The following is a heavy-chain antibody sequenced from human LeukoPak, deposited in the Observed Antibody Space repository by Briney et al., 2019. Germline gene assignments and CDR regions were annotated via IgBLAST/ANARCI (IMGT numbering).Heavy chain of an antibody. Sequence: SVKVSCKASGGTFSSYAISWVRQAPGQGLEWMGGIIPIFGTANYAQKFQGRVTITTDESTSTAYMELSSLRSEDTALYYCARGYCSSASCSPGAYWGQGTLVTVSS. V-gene: IGHV1-69*05. CDR2: IIPIFGTA. CDR3: ARGYCSSASCSPGAY. J-gene: IGHJ4*02. D-gene: IGHD2-2*01. CDR1: GGTFSSYA.